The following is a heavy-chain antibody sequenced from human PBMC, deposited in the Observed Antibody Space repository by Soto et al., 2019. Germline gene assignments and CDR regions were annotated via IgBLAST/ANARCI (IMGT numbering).Heavy chain of an antibody. CDR2: IIPIFGTA. CDR3: ARDPPRIAAPHYYYGMDV. Sequence: VQLVQSGAEVKKPGSSVKVSCKASGGTFSSYAISWVRQAPGQGLEWMGGIIPIFGTANYAQKFQGRVTITADESTSTAYMELSSLRSEDTAVYYCARDPPRIAAPHYYYGMDVWGQGTTVTVSS. V-gene: IGHV1-69*12. J-gene: IGHJ6*02. CDR1: GGTFSSYA. D-gene: IGHD6-13*01.